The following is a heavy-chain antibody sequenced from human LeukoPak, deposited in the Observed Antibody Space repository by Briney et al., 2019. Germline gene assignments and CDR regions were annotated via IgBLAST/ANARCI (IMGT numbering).Heavy chain of an antibody. CDR3: ARGRFDPLTGYEYYHDY. CDR2: IHNSGST. Sequence: SETLSLTCTVSGGSISSYYWSWIRQPPGKGLEWIGYIHNSGSTNYNPSLKSRVTISVDTSKNQFSLKLSSVTAANTAVYYCARGRFDPLTGYEYYHDYWGQGTLVTASS. D-gene: IGHD3-9*01. J-gene: IGHJ4*02. V-gene: IGHV4-59*08. CDR1: GGSISSYY.